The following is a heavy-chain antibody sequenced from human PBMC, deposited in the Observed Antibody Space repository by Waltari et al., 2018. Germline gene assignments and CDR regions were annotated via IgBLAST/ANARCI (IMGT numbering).Heavy chain of an antibody. V-gene: IGHV4-59*01. CDR2: IYYSGST. CDR3: ARGRQRWLQSDFDY. Sequence: QVQLQESGPGLVKPSETLSLTCTVSGGSIRSYYWRWIRQPPGKGLEWIGYIYYSGSTNYNPSLKSRVTISVDTSKNQFSLKLSSVTAADTAVYYCARGRQRWLQSDFDYWGQGTLVTVSS. CDR1: GGSIRSYY. J-gene: IGHJ4*02. D-gene: IGHD5-12*01.